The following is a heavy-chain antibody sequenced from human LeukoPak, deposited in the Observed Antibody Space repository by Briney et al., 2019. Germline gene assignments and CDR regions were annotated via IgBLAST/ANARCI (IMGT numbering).Heavy chain of an antibody. CDR1: GYTFSSYG. D-gene: IGHD3-10*01. V-gene: IGHV3-33*01. J-gene: IGHJ4*02. Sequence: PGGSLRLSCAASGYTFSSYGMHWVRQAPGKGLEWVAAIWYDGSNKYYADSVKGRFTISRDNSKNTLYLQMNSLRAEDTAVYYCVRGPYGSGGHRWGQGTLVTVSA. CDR2: IWYDGSNK. CDR3: VRGPYGSGGHR.